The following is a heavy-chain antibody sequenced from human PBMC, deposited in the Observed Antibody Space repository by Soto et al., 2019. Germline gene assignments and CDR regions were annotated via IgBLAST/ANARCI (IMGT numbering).Heavy chain of an antibody. Sequence: PSETLSLTCTVSGGSISSGDYYWSWIRQPPGKGLEWIGYIYYSGSTYYNPSLKSRVTISVDTSKNQFSLNLTSVTAADTTVYYCARDGHSSGWSWGQGILVTVSS. CDR3: ARDGHSSGWS. CDR2: IYYSGST. CDR1: GGSISSGDYY. J-gene: IGHJ5*02. D-gene: IGHD6-19*01. V-gene: IGHV4-30-4*01.